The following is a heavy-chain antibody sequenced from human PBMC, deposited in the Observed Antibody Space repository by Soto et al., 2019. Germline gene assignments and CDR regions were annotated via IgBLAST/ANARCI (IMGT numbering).Heavy chain of an antibody. Sequence: ASVKVSCKASGYTFTSYAMHWVRQAPGQRLEWMGWINAGNGNTKYSQKFQGRVTITRDTSASTAYMELSSLRSEDTAVYYCARGLLWFGERGDAFDIWGQGTMVTVSS. CDR2: INAGNGNT. D-gene: IGHD3-10*01. CDR1: GYTFTSYA. V-gene: IGHV1-3*01. CDR3: ARGLLWFGERGDAFDI. J-gene: IGHJ3*02.